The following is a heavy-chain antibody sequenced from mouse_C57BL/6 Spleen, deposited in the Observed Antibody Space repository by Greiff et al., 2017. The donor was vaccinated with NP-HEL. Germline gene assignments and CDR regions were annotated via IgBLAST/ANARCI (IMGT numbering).Heavy chain of an antibody. D-gene: IGHD3-2*02. CDR3: ARGDSSGYDAMDY. J-gene: IGHJ4*01. Sequence: VKLMESGPELVKPGASVKISCKASGYAFSSSWMNWVKQRPGKGLEWIGRIYPGDGDTNYNGKFKGKATLTADKSSSTAYMQLSSLTSEDSAVYFCARGDSSGYDAMDYWGQGTSVTVSS. CDR2: IYPGDGDT. CDR1: GYAFSSSW. V-gene: IGHV1-82*01.